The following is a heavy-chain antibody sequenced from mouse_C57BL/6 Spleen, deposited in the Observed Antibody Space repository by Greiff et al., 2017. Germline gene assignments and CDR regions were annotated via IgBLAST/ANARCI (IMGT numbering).Heavy chain of an antibody. CDR1: GYTFTSYT. J-gene: IGHJ1*03. CDR3: ATAPYGSSYWYFDV. CDR2: INPSSGYT. Sequence: VQVVESGAELARPGASVKMSCKASGYTFTSYTMHWVKQRPGQGLEWIGYINPSSGYTKYNQKFKDKATLTADKSSSTAYMQLSSLTSEDSAVYYCATAPYGSSYWYFDVWGTGTTVTVSS. V-gene: IGHV1-4*01. D-gene: IGHD1-1*01.